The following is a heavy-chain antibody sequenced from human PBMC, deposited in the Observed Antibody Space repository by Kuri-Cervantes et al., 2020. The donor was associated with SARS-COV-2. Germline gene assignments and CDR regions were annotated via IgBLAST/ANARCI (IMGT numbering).Heavy chain of an antibody. D-gene: IGHD6-6*01. CDR3: ARGVPGY. J-gene: IGHJ4*02. V-gene: IGHV4-34*01. Sequence: SETLSLTCAVYGGSFSGYQWSWIRQTPGMGLEWIGQINDSGATKYNPSLKSRVIVSMDKSENQFSLKLSSVTAADTAVYYCARGVPGYWGQGSLVTVSS. CDR2: INDSGAT. CDR1: GGSFSGYQ.